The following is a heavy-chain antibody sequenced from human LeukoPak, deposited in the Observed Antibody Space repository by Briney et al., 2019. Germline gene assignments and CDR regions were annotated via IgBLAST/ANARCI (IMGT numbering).Heavy chain of an antibody. CDR1: GFTFSGSA. CDR3: TRRGSSSSSTLRDY. J-gene: IGHJ4*02. CDR2: IRSKANSYAT. V-gene: IGHV3-73*01. Sequence: GGSLKLSCAASGFTFSGSAMHWVRQASGKGLEWVGRIRSKANSYATAYAASVKGRFTISRDDSKNTEYLQMNSLKTEDTAVYYCTRRGSSSSSTLRDYWGQGTLVTVSS. D-gene: IGHD6-6*01.